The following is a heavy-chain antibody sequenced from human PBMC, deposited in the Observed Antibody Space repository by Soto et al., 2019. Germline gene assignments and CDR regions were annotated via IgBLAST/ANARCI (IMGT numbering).Heavy chain of an antibody. V-gene: IGHV4-34*01. D-gene: IGHD3-3*01. Sequence: SETLSLTCAVYGGSFSGYYWSWIRQPPGKGLEWIGEINHSGSTNYNPSLKSRVTISVDTSKNQFSLKLSSVTAADTAVYYCARGWIFGVVTSWFDPWGQGTLVTASS. CDR1: GGSFSGYY. CDR3: ARGWIFGVVTSWFDP. CDR2: INHSGST. J-gene: IGHJ5*02.